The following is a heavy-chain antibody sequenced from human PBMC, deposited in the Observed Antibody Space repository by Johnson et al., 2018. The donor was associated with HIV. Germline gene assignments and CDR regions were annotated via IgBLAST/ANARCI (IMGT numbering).Heavy chain of an antibody. Sequence: MQLVEAGGGVARPGGSLRLSCEASGFTFDDYGMTWVRQPPGKGLEWVSGINWNGGSIAYADSVKGRFTISRDNAKNSLYLQMNRLRAEDTALYYCARDGYYDSGSDPLDIWGQGTMVTVSS. CDR2: INWNGGSI. CDR1: GFTFDDYG. J-gene: IGHJ3*02. CDR3: ARDGYYDSGSDPLDI. V-gene: IGHV3-20*04. D-gene: IGHD3-10*01.